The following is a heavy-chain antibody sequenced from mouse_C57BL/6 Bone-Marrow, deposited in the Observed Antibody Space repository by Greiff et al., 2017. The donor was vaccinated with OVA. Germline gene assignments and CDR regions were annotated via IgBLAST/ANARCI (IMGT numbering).Heavy chain of an antibody. J-gene: IGHJ2*01. CDR2: IRNKANNHAT. D-gene: IGHD2-4*01. V-gene: IGHV6-6*01. CDR3: TPMITTGGFDY. CDR1: GFTFSDAW. Sequence: EVQLVESGGGLVQPGGSMKLSCAASGFTFSDAWMDWVRQSPEKGLEWVAEIRNKANNHATYYAESVKGRFTISRDDSKSSVYLQMNSLRAEDTGIYYCTPMITTGGFDYWGQGTTLTVSS.